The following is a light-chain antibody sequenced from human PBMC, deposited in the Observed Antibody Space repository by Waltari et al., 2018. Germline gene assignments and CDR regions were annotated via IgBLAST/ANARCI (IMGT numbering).Light chain of an antibody. CDR1: QSVSRA. V-gene: IGKV3-20*01. Sequence: EIVLTQSPGTLSLSLGERATVSCRASQSVSRALAWYQQKPGQAPRLLIYGASTRATGIPDRFSGSGSGTDFSLTISRLEPDDFAVYSCPHYLRLPVTFGQGTTVEI. CDR2: GAS. J-gene: IGKJ1*01. CDR3: PHYLRLPVT.